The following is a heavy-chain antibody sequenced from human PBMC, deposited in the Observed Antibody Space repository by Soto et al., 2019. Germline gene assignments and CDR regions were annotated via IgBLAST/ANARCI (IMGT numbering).Heavy chain of an antibody. CDR1: GYTFTSYG. J-gene: IGHJ3*02. V-gene: IGHV1-18*01. D-gene: IGHD1-7*01. CDR2: ISAYNGNT. CDR3: ARDRIKLAKLVELELRDAFDI. Sequence: ASVKVSCKASGYTFTSYGISWVRQAPGQGLEWMGWISAYNGNTNYAQKLQGRVTMTTDTSTSTAYMELRSLRSDDTAVYYCARDRIKLAKLVELELRDAFDIWGQGTMVTVSS.